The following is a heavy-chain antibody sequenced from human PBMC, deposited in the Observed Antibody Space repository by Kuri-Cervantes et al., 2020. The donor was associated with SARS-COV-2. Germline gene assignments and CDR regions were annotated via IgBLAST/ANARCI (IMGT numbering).Heavy chain of an antibody. V-gene: IGHV1-69*13. D-gene: IGHD4-23*01. J-gene: IGHJ3*02. Sequence: TVKDSCKASGGTFSSYAISWVRQAPGQGLEWMGGIIPIFGTANYAQKFQGRVTIPADESTSTAYMELSSLRSEDTAVYYCARERGGDAFDIWGQGTMVTFSS. CDR3: ARERGGDAFDI. CDR1: GGTFSSYA. CDR2: IIPIFGTA.